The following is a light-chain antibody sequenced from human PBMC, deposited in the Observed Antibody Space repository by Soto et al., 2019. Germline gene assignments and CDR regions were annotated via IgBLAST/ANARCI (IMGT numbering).Light chain of an antibody. CDR1: QGITNY. J-gene: IGKJ5*01. Sequence: DIQMTQSPSSLSASVVDRVTITCRASQGITNYLAWYQQKPGKVPKLLIYAASSLQSGVPSRFSGRGSGTDFSLTISRLEPEDFAVYYCQQYGSAPITFGQGTRLETK. CDR3: QQYGSAPIT. V-gene: IGKV1-27*01. CDR2: AAS.